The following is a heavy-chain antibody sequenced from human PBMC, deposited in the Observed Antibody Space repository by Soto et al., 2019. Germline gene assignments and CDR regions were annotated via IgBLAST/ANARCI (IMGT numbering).Heavy chain of an antibody. CDR1: GFTFCNAW. D-gene: IGHD2-2*03. CDR3: ARDGLSDYYGMDV. V-gene: IGHV3-15*07. CDR2: IKSKTDGGTT. Sequence: GGSLRLSCAASGFTFCNAWMNWVRQAPGKGLEWVGRIKSKTDGGTTDYAAPVKGRVTVSRDNARKSLFLQMNSLRAEDTAVYYCARDGLSDYYGMDVWGQGATVTVSS. J-gene: IGHJ6*02.